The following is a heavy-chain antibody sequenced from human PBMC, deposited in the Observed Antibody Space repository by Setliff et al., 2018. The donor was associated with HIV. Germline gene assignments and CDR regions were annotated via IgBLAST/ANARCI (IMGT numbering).Heavy chain of an antibody. D-gene: IGHD5-18*01. CDR2: IYYSGST. CDR3: ARDGGYSYARINWFDP. V-gene: IGHV4-31*03. CDR1: GGSISSGGYY. Sequence: SETLSLTCTVSGGSISSGGYYWSWIRQHPGKGLEWIGYIYYSGSTYYNPSLKSRLIISVDTSKNQFSLKLSSVTAADTAVYYCARDGGYSYARINWFDPWGQGTLVTVSS. J-gene: IGHJ5*02.